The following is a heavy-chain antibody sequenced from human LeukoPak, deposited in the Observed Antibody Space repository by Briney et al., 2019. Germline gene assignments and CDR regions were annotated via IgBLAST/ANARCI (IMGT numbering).Heavy chain of an antibody. CDR2: IYYSGST. V-gene: IGHV4-30-4*01. CDR1: GGSISSGDYY. D-gene: IGHD6-19*01. CDR3: ARWLRSSRYFDY. Sequence: SETLSLTCTVSGGSISSGDYYWSWIRQPPGKGLEWIGYIYYSGSTYYNPSLKSRVTISVDTSKNQFSLKLSSVTAADTAVYYCARWLRSSRYFDYWGQGTLVTVSS. J-gene: IGHJ4*02.